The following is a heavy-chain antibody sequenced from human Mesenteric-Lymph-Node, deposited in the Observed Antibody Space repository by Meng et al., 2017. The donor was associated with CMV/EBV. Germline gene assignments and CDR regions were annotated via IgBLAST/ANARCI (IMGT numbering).Heavy chain of an antibody. V-gene: IGHV1-46*01. CDR3: ARANTIYCSSTSCSVNWFDP. CDR1: GYTFTYYY. CDR2: INPSGGST. Sequence: ASVKVSCKASGYTFTYYYMHWVRQAPGQGLEWMGLINPSGGSTNYAQKFQGRVTMTRDTSISTAYMELSRLRSDDTAVYYCARANTIYCSSTSCSVNWFDPWGQGTLVTVSS. D-gene: IGHD2-2*01. J-gene: IGHJ5*02.